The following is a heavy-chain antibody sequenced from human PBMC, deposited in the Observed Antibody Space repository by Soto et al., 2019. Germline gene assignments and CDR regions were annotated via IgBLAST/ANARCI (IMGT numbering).Heavy chain of an antibody. D-gene: IGHD6-19*01. CDR3: AKDLIYGYNSGRPFDS. CDR2: ISAYNGNT. J-gene: IGHJ4*02. Sequence: ASVKVSCKASGYTFTSYAISWVRQAPGQGLEWMGWISAYNGNTNYAQKLQGRVTMTTDTSTSTAYMELRSLRSDDTAVYYCAKDLIYGYNSGRPFDSWGQGTLVTVSS. V-gene: IGHV1-18*01. CDR1: GYTFTSYA.